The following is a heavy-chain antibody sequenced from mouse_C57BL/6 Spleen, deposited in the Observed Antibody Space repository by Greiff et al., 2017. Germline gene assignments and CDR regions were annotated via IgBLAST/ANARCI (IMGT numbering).Heavy chain of an antibody. CDR1: GYTFTSYW. CDR2: IDPSDSYT. V-gene: IGHV1-50*01. Sequence: QVQLQQPGAELVKPGASVKLSCKASGYTFTSYWMQWVKQRPGQGLEWIGEIDPSDSYTNYTQKFKGKDTLTVDTSSSTAYMQLSSLTSEDSAVYYCARWPLDYWGQGTTLTVSS. D-gene: IGHD6-1*01. J-gene: IGHJ2*01. CDR3: ARWPLDY.